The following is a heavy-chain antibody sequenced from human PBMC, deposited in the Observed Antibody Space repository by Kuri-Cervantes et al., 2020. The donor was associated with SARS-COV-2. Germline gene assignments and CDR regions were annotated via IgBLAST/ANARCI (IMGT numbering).Heavy chain of an antibody. Sequence: GGSLRPSCAASGFTFSSYAMSWVRQAPGKGLEWVSAISGSGGSTYYADSVKGRFSISRDNSKNTLYLQMNSLRAEDTAVYYCAKLGSRRHYEDWGQGTLVTVSS. J-gene: IGHJ4*02. V-gene: IGHV3-23*01. D-gene: IGHD4-17*01. CDR2: ISGSGGST. CDR1: GFTFSSYA. CDR3: AKLGSRRHYED.